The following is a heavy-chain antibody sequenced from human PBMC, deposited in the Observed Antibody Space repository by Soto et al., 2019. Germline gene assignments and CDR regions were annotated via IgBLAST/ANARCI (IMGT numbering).Heavy chain of an antibody. J-gene: IGHJ4*01. V-gene: IGHV3-48*01. D-gene: IGHD3-10*01. CDR1: GFKFNHYA. CDR3: ARYGSGSNLKDPFDY. CDR2: ISRSSETI. Sequence: GGSLRLSCAASGFKFNHYAMNWVRQTPGKGLEWVSFISRSSETIYYADAVKGRFTISRDNGKNSLYLQVNSLRAEDTAVYYCARYGSGSNLKDPFDYWGHGTLVTVSS.